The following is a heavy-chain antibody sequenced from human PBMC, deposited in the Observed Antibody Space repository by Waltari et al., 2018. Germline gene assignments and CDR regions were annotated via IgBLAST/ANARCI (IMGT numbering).Heavy chain of an antibody. D-gene: IGHD6-19*01. CDR3: ARGLYSSDPGDI. CDR2: IYYSGST. J-gene: IGHJ3*02. CDR1: GGSISSYY. Sequence: QVQLQESGPGLVKPSETLSLTCTVSGGSISSYYWSWIRQPPGKGLEWIGYIYYSGSTNYNPSLKSRVTISVDTSKNQFSLKLSSVTAADTAVYYCARGLYSSDPGDIWGQGTMVIVSS. V-gene: IGHV4-59*01.